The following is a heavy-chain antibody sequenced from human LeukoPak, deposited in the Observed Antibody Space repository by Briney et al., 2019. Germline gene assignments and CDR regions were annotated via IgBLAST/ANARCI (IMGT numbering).Heavy chain of an antibody. D-gene: IGHD1-26*01. Sequence: PGGSLRLSCAASGFTFSSYGMHRVRQAPGKVLEWVGVIWYDGNNKYYADSVKGRFTISRDNSKNMLYLQMDSLRAEDTAVYYCARDNQWWEPRHSYFDYWGQGTLVTVSS. CDR3: ARDNQWWEPRHSYFDY. CDR2: IWYDGNNK. CDR1: GFTFSSYG. V-gene: IGHV3-33*01. J-gene: IGHJ4*02.